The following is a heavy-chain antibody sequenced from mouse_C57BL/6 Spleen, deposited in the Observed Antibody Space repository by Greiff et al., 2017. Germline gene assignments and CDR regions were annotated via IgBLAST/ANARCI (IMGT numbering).Heavy chain of an antibody. J-gene: IGHJ2*01. CDR3: ARHASTGDDFDY. Sequence: EVKLEESGGDLVKPGGSLTLSCAASGFTFSSYGMSWVRQSPDNRLEWVATISSGGSYTYYPDSGKGRFNSARDNAKNTLYLQMGSMEAEDTAMYYCARHASTGDDFDYWGQGTTVTVSS. CDR2: ISSGGSYT. D-gene: IGHD4-1*01. V-gene: IGHV5-6*02. CDR1: GFTFSSYG.